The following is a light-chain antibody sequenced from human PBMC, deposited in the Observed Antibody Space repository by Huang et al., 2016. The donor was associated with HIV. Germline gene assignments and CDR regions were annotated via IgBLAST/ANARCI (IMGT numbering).Light chain of an antibody. J-gene: IGKJ3*01. CDR1: QNIGDN. Sequence: EIVMTQSPATLPVSPGERATLSGRASQNIGDNLTWYQHKPGQAPRRLIYGASTRASGTPPRFSGSGSGTEFYLTINVLEAQDDAVYYCQQLNTWPPRFTFGPGTTVDVK. CDR2: GAS. CDR3: QQLNTWPPRFT. V-gene: IGKV3-15*01.